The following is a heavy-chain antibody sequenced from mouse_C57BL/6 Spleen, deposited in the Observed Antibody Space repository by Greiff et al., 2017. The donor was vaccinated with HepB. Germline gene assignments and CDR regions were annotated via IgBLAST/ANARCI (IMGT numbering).Heavy chain of an antibody. CDR1: GYTFTDYY. J-gene: IGHJ4*01. Sequence: EVQLQQSGPELVKPGASVKISCKASGYTFTDYYMNWVKQSHGKSLEWIGDINPNNGGTSYNQKFKGKATLTVDKSSSTAYMELRSLTSEDSAVYYCARRMSTMVTTEEADAMDYWGQGTSVTVSS. CDR2: INPNNGGT. CDR3: ARRMSTMVTTEEADAMDY. V-gene: IGHV1-26*01. D-gene: IGHD2-2*01.